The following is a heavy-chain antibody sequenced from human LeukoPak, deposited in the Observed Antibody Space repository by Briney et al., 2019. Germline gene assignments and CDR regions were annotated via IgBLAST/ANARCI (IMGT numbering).Heavy chain of an antibody. Sequence: SETLSLTCTVSGGSISSGGYYWSWIRQHPGKGLEWIGYIYYSGSTYYNPSLKSRVTISVDTSKNQFSLKLTSVTAADTAVYYCAHFKGGSFDFWGQGTMVTVSS. D-gene: IGHD1-26*01. CDR2: IYYSGST. J-gene: IGHJ3*01. CDR3: AHFKGGSFDF. V-gene: IGHV4-31*03. CDR1: GGSISSGGYY.